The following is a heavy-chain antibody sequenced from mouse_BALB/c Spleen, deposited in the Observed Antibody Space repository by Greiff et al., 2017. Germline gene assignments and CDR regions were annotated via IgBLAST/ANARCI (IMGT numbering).Heavy chain of an antibody. CDR2: INPYNDGT. CDR3: ARTRGNYLFAY. CDR1: GYTFTSYV. D-gene: IGHD2-1*01. J-gene: IGHJ3*01. Sequence: EVQLVESGAELARPGASVKLSCKASGYTFTSYVMHWVKQKPGQGLEWIGYINPYNDGTKYNEKFKGKATLTSDKSSSTAYMELSSLTSEDSAVYYCARTRGNYLFAYWGQGTLVTVSA. V-gene: IGHV1-14*01.